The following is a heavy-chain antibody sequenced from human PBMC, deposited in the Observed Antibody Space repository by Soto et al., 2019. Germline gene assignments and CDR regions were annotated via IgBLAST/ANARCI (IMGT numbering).Heavy chain of an antibody. V-gene: IGHV1-8*01. D-gene: IGHD3-22*01. J-gene: IGHJ5*02. CDR3: ARMHYYESSVHNWFDP. CDR2: MNPNSGNT. CDR1: GYTLTSYD. Sequence: ASVKVSCKASGYTLTSYDINWVRQATGQGLEWMGWMNPNSGNTGYAQRFQGRVTMTRNTSINTAYMELSSLTSEDTAVYYCARMHYYESSVHNWFDPWGQGTLVTVSS.